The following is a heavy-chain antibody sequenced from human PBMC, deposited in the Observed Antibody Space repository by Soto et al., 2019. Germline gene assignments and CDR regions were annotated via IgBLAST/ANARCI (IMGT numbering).Heavy chain of an antibody. CDR2: IYHSGST. CDR1: GGSISSSNW. J-gene: IGHJ4*02. CDR3: AGVPIAAAGILDY. Sequence: SETLSLTCAVSGGSISSSNWWSWVRQPPGKGLEWIGEIYHSGSTNYNPSLKSRVTISVDKSKNQFSLKLSSVTAADTAVYYCAGVPIAAAGILDYWGQGTLVTVSS. D-gene: IGHD6-13*01. V-gene: IGHV4-4*02.